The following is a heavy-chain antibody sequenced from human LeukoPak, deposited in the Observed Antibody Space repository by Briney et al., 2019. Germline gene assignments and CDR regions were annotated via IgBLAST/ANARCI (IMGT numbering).Heavy chain of an antibody. V-gene: IGHV3-21*01. CDR1: GFTFSNYI. D-gene: IGHD5-24*01. CDR3: ARDLSGDGYNKFDY. J-gene: IGHJ4*02. CDR2: ISTGSRHI. Sequence: PGGSLRLSCAASGFTFSNYIMNWVRQAPGKGLELVSSISTGSRHIYYAASVKGRFTISRDDAKNSLYLQMNSLSAEDTAVYYCARDLSGDGYNKFDYWGQGTLVTVSP.